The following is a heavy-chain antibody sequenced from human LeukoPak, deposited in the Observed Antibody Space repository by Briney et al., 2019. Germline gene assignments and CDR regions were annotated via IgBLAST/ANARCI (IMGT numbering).Heavy chain of an antibody. Sequence: SAKESCKATGGTCSSSANSCARQTSGQGLQLTRAIIPIFGTANYAQKFQGRVTITTDESTSTAYMELSSLRSEDTAVYYCARVAGATGNIGDYRHFDYWGQGTLVTVSS. D-gene: IGHD4-17*01. CDR1: GGTCSSSA. CDR3: ARVAGATGNIGDYRHFDY. CDR2: IIPIFGTA. J-gene: IGHJ4*02. V-gene: IGHV1-69*05.